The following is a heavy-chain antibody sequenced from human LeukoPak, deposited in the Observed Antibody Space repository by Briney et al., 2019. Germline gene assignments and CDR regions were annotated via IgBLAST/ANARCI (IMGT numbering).Heavy chain of an antibody. Sequence: SETLSLTCTVSGGSISSYYWSWIRQPPGKGLEWIGYIYYSGSTNYNPSLKSRVTMSVDTSKNQFSLKLSSVTAADTAVYYCAREGDYGDYVGFDYWGQGTLVTVSS. CDR2: IYYSGST. D-gene: IGHD4-17*01. CDR3: AREGDYGDYVGFDY. V-gene: IGHV4-59*12. J-gene: IGHJ4*02. CDR1: GGSISSYY.